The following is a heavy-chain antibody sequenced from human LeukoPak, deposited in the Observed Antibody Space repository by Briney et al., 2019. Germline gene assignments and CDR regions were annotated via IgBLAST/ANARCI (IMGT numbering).Heavy chain of an antibody. CDR1: GDPISSRSYY. CDR3: ARVGVVFDY. CDR2: IYYSGIT. D-gene: IGHD3-16*01. J-gene: IGHJ4*02. Sequence: ASETLSLTCTVSGDPISSRSYYWGWIRQPPGKGLEWIGSIYYSGITYYNPSLKSRVTISVETSKNQFSLRLSSVTAADTAVYYCARVGVVFDYWGQGTLVTVSS. V-gene: IGHV4-39*01.